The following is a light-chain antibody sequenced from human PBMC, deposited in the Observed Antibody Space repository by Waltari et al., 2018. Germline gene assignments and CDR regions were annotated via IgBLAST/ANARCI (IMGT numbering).Light chain of an antibody. CDR3: CSYTTSRTYV. CDR1: NPDVGVHTF. Sequence: QSALTQPASVSGSPGQSIAISCTGTNPDVGVHTFVSWYQHHPGKAPKLIIYDVNNRPSGISYRFSGSKFDNTASPTISGLQAEDEAEYYCCSYTTSRTYVFGSGTRVTV. CDR2: DVN. J-gene: IGLJ1*01. V-gene: IGLV2-14*03.